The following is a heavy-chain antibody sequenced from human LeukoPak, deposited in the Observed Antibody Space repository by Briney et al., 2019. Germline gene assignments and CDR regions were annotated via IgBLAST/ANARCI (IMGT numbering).Heavy chain of an antibody. CDR2: ISGSGGST. D-gene: IGHD6-13*01. CDR1: GFTFSSYG. CDR3: AKDPRRSSSWYYFDY. Sequence: PGGSLRLSCAASGFTFSSYGMSWVRQAPGKGLEWVSAISGSGGSTYYADSVKGRFTISRDNSKNTLYLQMNSLRAEDTAVYYCAKDPRRSSSWYYFDYWGQGTLVTVSS. V-gene: IGHV3-23*01. J-gene: IGHJ4*02.